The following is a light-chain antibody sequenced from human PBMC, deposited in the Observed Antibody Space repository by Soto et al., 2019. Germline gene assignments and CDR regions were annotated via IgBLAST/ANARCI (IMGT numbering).Light chain of an antibody. CDR1: SSDVGAYNY. Sequence: QSVLTQPASVSGSPGQSITISCAGTSSDVGAYNYVSWYQQHPGKAPKLMIYEVNFRPSGVSNRFSGSKSGITASLTISGLQAEDEADYYCRSYASTSTAVFGTGTKVTVL. CDR3: RSYASTSTAV. J-gene: IGLJ1*01. V-gene: IGLV2-14*01. CDR2: EVN.